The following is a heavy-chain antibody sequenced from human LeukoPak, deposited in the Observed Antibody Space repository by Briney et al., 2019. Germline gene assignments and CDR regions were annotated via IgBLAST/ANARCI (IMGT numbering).Heavy chain of an antibody. CDR3: AREIITMVRGVMGRYYGMDV. CDR1: GGSFSGYY. D-gene: IGHD3-10*01. CDR2: IYYSGST. Sequence: SETLSLTCAVYGGSFSGYYWSWIRQPPGKGLEWIGYIYYSGSTNYNPSLKSRVTISVDTSKNQFSLKLSSVTAADTAVYYCAREIITMVRGVMGRYYGMDVWGQGTTVTVSS. V-gene: IGHV4-59*01. J-gene: IGHJ6*02.